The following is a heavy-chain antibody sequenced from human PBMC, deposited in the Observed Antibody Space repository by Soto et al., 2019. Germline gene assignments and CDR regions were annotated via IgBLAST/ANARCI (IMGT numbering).Heavy chain of an antibody. Sequence: EVQLVESGGGLVQPGGSLKLSCAASGFTFSGSAMHWVRQASGKGLEWVGRIRSKANSYATAYAASVKGRLTISRDDSKSTAYLQMNSLKTEDTAVYYCTATVTTDYWGQGTLVTVSS. CDR3: TATVTTDY. J-gene: IGHJ4*02. D-gene: IGHD4-17*01. V-gene: IGHV3-73*01. CDR2: IRSKANSYAT. CDR1: GFTFSGSA.